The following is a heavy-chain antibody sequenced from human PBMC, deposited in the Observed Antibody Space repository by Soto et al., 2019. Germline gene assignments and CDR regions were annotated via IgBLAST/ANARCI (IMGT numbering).Heavy chain of an antibody. D-gene: IGHD3-22*01. CDR2: IIPIFGTA. V-gene: IGHV1-69*13. CDR1: GGTFSSYA. CDR3: ASSDSREAFDI. Sequence: ASGKVSCKASGGTFSSYAIIWVRQAPGQGLEWMGGIIPIFGTANYAQKFQGRVTITADESTSTAYMELSSLRSEDTAVYYCASSDSREAFDIWGQGTMVTVSS. J-gene: IGHJ3*02.